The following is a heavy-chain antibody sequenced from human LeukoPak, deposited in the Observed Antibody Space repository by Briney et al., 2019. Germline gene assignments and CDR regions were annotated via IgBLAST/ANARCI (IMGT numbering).Heavy chain of an antibody. V-gene: IGHV1-18*01. Sequence: ASVKVSCKASGYTFKTYGISWVRQAPGQGLEWMGWISAYNGNTKYAQKLQGRVTMTTDTSTSTAYMELRSLRSDDTAVYYCARDPGRRLRYFGCPFDYWGQGTLVTVSS. D-gene: IGHD3-9*01. CDR2: ISAYNGNT. CDR3: ARDPGRRLRYFGCPFDY. J-gene: IGHJ4*02. CDR1: GYTFKTYG.